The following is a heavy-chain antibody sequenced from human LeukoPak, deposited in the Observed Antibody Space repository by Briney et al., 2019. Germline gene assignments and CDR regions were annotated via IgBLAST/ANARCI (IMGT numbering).Heavy chain of an antibody. CDR1: GYTFTGCF. V-gene: IGHV1-2*02. CDR2: INPNSGGT. Sequence: ASVKVSCKAAGYTFTGCFMHWVRQAPGQGLEWMGWINPNSGGTNYAQKFQGRVTMTRDTSISTAYMELSRLRSDDTAVYYCARDEVGIFDYWGQGTLVTVSS. CDR3: ARDEVGIFDY. D-gene: IGHD1-26*01. J-gene: IGHJ4*02.